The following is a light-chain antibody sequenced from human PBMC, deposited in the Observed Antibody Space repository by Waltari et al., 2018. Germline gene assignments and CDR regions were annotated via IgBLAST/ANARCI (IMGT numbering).Light chain of an antibody. J-gene: IGKJ4*01. CDR2: KAS. CDR3: QQYNSYSLLS. CDR1: QSISKW. V-gene: IGKV1-5*03. Sequence: SCRARQSISKWLAWYQQNPGKAPKLLIYKASTLESVVPSRFSGSGSGTEFTLTISSLQPEDFATYYCQQYNSYSLLSFGGGTKVEIK.